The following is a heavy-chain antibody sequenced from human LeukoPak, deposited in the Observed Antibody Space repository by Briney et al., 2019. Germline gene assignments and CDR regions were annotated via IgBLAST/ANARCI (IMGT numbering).Heavy chain of an antibody. V-gene: IGHV3-21*01. CDR3: ASQVISGSSDAFDI. D-gene: IGHD1-26*01. CDR2: ISSSSSYI. J-gene: IGHJ3*02. CDR1: GFTFSSYS. Sequence: GGSLRLSCAASGFTFSSYSMNWVHQAPGKGLEWVSSISSSSSYIYYADSVKGRFTISRDNAKNSLYLQMNSLRAEDTAVYYCASQVISGSSDAFDIWGQGTMVTVSS.